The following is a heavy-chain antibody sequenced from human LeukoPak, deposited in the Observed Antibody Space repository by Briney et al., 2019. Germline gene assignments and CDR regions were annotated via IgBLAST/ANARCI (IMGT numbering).Heavy chain of an antibody. Sequence: GSLRLSCAASGFTFSSYWMHWIRQAPGKGLVWVSLIKSDGSSTSYADSVKGRFTISRDSAKNTLYLQMNSLRAEDTAVYYCARDARYSFQHWGQGTLVTVSS. D-gene: IGHD1-1*01. CDR1: GFTFSSYW. V-gene: IGHV3-74*01. CDR2: IKSDGSST. CDR3: ARDARYSFQH. J-gene: IGHJ1*01.